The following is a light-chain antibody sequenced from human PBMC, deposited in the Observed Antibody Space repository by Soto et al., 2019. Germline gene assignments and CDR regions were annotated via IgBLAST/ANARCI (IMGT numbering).Light chain of an antibody. Sequence: QSALTQPASLSGSPGQSITISCTGTSSDVGGYNYVSWYQQHPGKAPKLMIYDVTNRPSGVSNRFSGSKSGNTASLTISGLQAEDEADYYCSSYRSGDTYVFGIGTKVTVL. V-gene: IGLV2-14*01. CDR3: SSYRSGDTYV. J-gene: IGLJ1*01. CDR2: DVT. CDR1: SSDVGGYNY.